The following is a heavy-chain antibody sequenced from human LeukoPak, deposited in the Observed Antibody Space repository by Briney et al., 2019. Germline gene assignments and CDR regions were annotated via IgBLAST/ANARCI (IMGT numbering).Heavy chain of an antibody. CDR3: ARPLSPGEYSYGFDY. J-gene: IGHJ4*02. D-gene: IGHD5-18*01. V-gene: IGHV3-21*01. CDR2: ISSSSTYI. Sequence: GGSLRLSCAATGITFSSYSMNWVRQAPGKGLEWVSSISSSSTYIYYADSVKGRFTTSRDNAKNSLYLQMNSLRAEDTAVYYCARPLSPGEYSYGFDYWGQGSLVTVSS. CDR1: GITFSSYS.